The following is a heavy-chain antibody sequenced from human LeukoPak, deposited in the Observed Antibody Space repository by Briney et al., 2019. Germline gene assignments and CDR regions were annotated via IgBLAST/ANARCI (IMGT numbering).Heavy chain of an antibody. CDR3: ARGPTLIWRYYFDY. V-gene: IGHV1-69*05. Sequence: GASVKVSCKASGGTFSSYAISWVRQAPGQGLEWMGGIIPIFGTANYAQKFQGRVTIATDESTSTAYMELSSLRSEDTAVYYCARGPTLIWRYYFDYWGQGTLVTVSS. D-gene: IGHD2-21*01. J-gene: IGHJ4*02. CDR2: IIPIFGTA. CDR1: GGTFSSYA.